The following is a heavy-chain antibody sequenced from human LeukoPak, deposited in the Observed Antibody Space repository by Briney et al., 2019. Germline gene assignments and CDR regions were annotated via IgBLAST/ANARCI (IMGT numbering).Heavy chain of an antibody. CDR1: DTSINTYY. CDR2: MYYSGTT. J-gene: IGHJ4*02. V-gene: IGHV4-59*01. D-gene: IGHD3-10*01. CDR3: ARVIPRFGAFDY. Sequence: PSETLSLTCTVSDTSINTYYWSWIRQPPGKGLDWIGYMYYSGTTNYNPSLKSRVTISVDTSKNQFSLRLSSVTAADTAVYYCARVIPRFGAFDYWGQGTLVTVSS.